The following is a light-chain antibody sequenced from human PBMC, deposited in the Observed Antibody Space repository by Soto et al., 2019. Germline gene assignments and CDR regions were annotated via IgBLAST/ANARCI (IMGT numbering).Light chain of an antibody. Sequence: QLVLTQSPSASASLGASVKLTCTLSSGHSSYVIAWHQQQPEKGPRYLMRLNSDGSHSKGDGIPDRFSGSSSGAERYLTISSLQSEDDADYYCQTWDTGIQVVGGGTKLTVL. V-gene: IGLV4-69*02. CDR3: QTWDTGIQV. CDR2: LNSDGSH. J-gene: IGLJ3*02. CDR1: SGHSSYV.